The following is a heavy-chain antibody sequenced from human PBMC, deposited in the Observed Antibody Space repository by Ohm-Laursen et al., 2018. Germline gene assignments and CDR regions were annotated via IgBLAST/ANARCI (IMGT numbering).Heavy chain of an antibody. CDR1: GGSISGYH. D-gene: IGHD3-16*01. V-gene: IGHV4-4*07. Sequence: SQTLSLTCPVSGGSISGYHWSWIRQPAGKGLEWIGRMYTSGSTNYNPSLKSRVTMSVDTSKNQFSLKLSSVTAADTAVYYCAREGARQGIDYWGQGTLVTVSS. CDR2: MYTSGST. J-gene: IGHJ4*02. CDR3: AREGARQGIDY.